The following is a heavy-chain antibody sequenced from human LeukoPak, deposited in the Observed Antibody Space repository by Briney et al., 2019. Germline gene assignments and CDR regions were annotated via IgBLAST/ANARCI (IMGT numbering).Heavy chain of an antibody. CDR2: ISSSSSYI. CDR1: GFTFSSYS. V-gene: IGHV3-21*01. J-gene: IGHJ4*02. CDR3: ARESKGSSTIDY. Sequence: GGSLRLSCAASGFTFSSYSMNWARQAPGKGLEWVSSISSSSSYIYYADSVKGRFTISRDNAKNSLYLQMNSLRAEDTAVYYCARESKGSSTIDYWGQGTLVTVSS. D-gene: IGHD6-13*01.